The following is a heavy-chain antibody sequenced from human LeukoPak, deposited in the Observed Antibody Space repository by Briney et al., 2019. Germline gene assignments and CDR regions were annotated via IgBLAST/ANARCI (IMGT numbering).Heavy chain of an antibody. Sequence: ASVKVSCXASGYTFTSYGISWVRQAPGQGLEWMGWMSAYNGNTNYAQKLQGRVTMTTDTSTSTAYMELRSLRSDDTAVYYCASVYYYDSSGYYPSDYWGQGTLVTVSS. D-gene: IGHD3-22*01. CDR3: ASVYYYDSSGYYPSDY. CDR2: MSAYNGNT. J-gene: IGHJ4*02. V-gene: IGHV1-18*01. CDR1: GYTFTSYG.